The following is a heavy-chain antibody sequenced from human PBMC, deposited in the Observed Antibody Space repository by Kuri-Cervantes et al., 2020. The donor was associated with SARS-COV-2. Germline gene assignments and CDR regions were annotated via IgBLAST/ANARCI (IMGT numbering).Heavy chain of an antibody. CDR1: GGSISSYY. V-gene: IGHV4-4*07. CDR3: ARDGGTSIAAAGMEYAFDI. J-gene: IGHJ3*02. Sequence: GSLRLSCTVSGGSISSYYWSWIRQPAGKGLEWIGRIYTSGSTNYNPSLKSRVTISVGTSKNQFSLKLSSVTAADTAVYYCARDGGTSIAAAGMEYAFDIGGQGTMVTVSS. D-gene: IGHD6-13*01. CDR2: IYTSGST.